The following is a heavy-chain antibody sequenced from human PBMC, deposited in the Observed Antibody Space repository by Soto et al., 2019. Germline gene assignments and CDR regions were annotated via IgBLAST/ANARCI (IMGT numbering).Heavy chain of an antibody. J-gene: IGHJ6*02. Sequence: SLNVSRKASGGTFSSYAISWVRQAPGQGLERVGGIITIIGTANYAQKFKGRVTMTVDESTSKAYMELSSLRAEDTAVYYCARGVAAAGYYYYGMDVWGQGTTVTVSS. CDR1: GGTFSSYA. D-gene: IGHD6-13*01. CDR3: ARGVAAAGYYYYGMDV. CDR2: IITIIGTA. V-gene: IGHV1-69*13.